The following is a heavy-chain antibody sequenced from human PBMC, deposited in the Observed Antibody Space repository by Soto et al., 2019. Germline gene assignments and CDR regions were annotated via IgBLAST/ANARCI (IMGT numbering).Heavy chain of an antibody. D-gene: IGHD3-22*01. V-gene: IGHV4-39*01. CDR3: AGYRESTMMDY. J-gene: IGHJ4*02. CDR2: IHYTGVT. CDR1: GGSITTRWSY. Sequence: QLQLQESGPGLVRPSEALSLICTVTGGSITTRWSYWGWIRQPPGKGLEWIGIIHYTGVTSYSPSLRSRVTISADTSNTQFSLNLGSVTAADPAVYYCAGYRESTMMDYWGQGTLVTVSS.